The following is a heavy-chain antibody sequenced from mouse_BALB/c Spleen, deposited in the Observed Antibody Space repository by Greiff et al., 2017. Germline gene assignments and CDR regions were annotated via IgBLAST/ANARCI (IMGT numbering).Heavy chain of an antibody. CDR2: INPSTGYT. CDR1: GYTFTSYW. Sequence: QVQLQQSGAELAKPGASVKMSCKASGYTFTSYWMHWVKQRPGQGLEWIGYINPSTGYTEYNQKFKDKATLTADKSSSTAYMQLSSLTSEDSAVYYCARSRSTMSLFAYWGQGTLVTVSA. D-gene: IGHD2-4*01. CDR3: ARSRSTMSLFAY. J-gene: IGHJ3*01. V-gene: IGHV1-7*01.